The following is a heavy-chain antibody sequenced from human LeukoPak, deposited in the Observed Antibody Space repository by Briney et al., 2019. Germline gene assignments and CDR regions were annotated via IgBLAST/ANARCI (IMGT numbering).Heavy chain of an antibody. CDR2: ISNTGGRT. D-gene: IGHD3-10*01. Sequence: PGGSLRLSCAASGFAFSSYAMSWVRQAPGKGLEYVSGISNTGGRTYYADSMKGRFTISRDNSKNTLYLQMNSLRVEDTAVYYCAGSWFYRDYFEYWGQGTLVTVSS. V-gene: IGHV3-23*01. CDR3: AGSWFYRDYFEY. CDR1: GFAFSSYA. J-gene: IGHJ4*02.